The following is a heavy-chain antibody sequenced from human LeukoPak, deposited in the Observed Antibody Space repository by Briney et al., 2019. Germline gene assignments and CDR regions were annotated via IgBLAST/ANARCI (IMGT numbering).Heavy chain of an antibody. Sequence: SETLSLTCAISGASISSTNWWIWVRQPPGKGLEWIGEMHHSGRTNYNPSLKSRITISVDKSKNQVFLRLNSVAAADAALYYCARAQEGCSRASCYLEPWGQGTLVTVSS. CDR2: MHHSGRT. CDR1: GASISSTNW. D-gene: IGHD2-2*01. V-gene: IGHV4-4*02. CDR3: ARAQEGCSRASCYLEP. J-gene: IGHJ5*02.